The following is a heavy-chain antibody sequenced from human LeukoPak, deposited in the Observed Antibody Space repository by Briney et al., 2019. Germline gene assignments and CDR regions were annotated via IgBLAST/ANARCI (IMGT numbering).Heavy chain of an antibody. Sequence: WETLSLTCAVYGGSFSGYYWSWIRQPPGKGLEWIGEINHSGRTNYNPSLKSRVTISVDTSKNQFSLKLSSVTAADTAVYYCARGPYHYDFWSGYYWDYYYYYMDVWGKGTTVTVSS. CDR2: INHSGRT. CDR1: GGSFSGYY. J-gene: IGHJ6*03. CDR3: ARGPYHYDFWSGYYWDYYYYYMDV. V-gene: IGHV4-34*01. D-gene: IGHD3-3*01.